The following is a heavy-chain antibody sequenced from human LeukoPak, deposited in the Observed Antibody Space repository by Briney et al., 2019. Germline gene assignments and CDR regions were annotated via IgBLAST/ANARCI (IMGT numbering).Heavy chain of an antibody. V-gene: IGHV1-69*04. CDR2: IIPIFGIA. CDR3: ARGWNDPDGKFDY. Sequence: SVKVSCKASGGTFSSYAISWVRQAPGQGLEWMGRIIPIFGIANYAQKFQGRVTITADKSTGTAYMELSSLRSEDTAVYYCARGWNDPDGKFDYWGQGTLVTVSS. D-gene: IGHD1-1*01. J-gene: IGHJ4*02. CDR1: GGTFSSYA.